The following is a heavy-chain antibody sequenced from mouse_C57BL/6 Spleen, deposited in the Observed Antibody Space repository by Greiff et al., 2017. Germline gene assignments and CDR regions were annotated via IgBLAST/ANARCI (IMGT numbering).Heavy chain of an antibody. D-gene: IGHD1-1*01. J-gene: IGHJ2*01. CDR3: TTTVVATNYFDY. V-gene: IGHV14-1*01. CDR1: GFNIKDYY. Sequence: VQLQQSGAELVRPGASVKLSCTASGFNIKDYYMHWVTQRPEQGLEWIGRIDPEDGDTEYAPKFQGKATMTEDTSSNTAYLQLSSLTSEDTAVYYCTTTVVATNYFDYWGQGTTLTVSS. CDR2: IDPEDGDT.